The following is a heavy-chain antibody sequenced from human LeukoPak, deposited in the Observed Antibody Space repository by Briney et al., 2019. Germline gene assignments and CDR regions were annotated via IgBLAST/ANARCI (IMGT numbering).Heavy chain of an antibody. J-gene: IGHJ5*02. CDR2: IKYSGST. Sequence: SETLSLTCAVYGVSFCGFYWSWIRQPPGKGPGGVGEIKYSGSTNYNPSLKSRATISVDTSKNQFSLKLSSVTAADTAVYYCARTYSSNWYEGNRFDPWGQGTLVTVSS. CDR1: GVSFCGFY. CDR3: ARTYSSNWYEGNRFDP. V-gene: IGHV4-34*01. D-gene: IGHD6-13*01.